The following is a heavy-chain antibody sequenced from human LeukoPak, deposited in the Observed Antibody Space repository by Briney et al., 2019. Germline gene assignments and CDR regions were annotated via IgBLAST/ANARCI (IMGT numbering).Heavy chain of an antibody. J-gene: IGHJ4*02. V-gene: IGHV4-39*01. D-gene: IGHD2-2*01. CDR2: IYNTWST. Sequence: SETLSLTCSVSGGSIGSGRYYWAWLRQPPGKGLEWIGSIYNTWSTSYNPSLKSRVTMSVDTSKNQFSLRLSSVTAADTAVYYCARNITSVIPAGYFDYWGQGTLVTVSS. CDR3: ARNITSVIPAGYFDY. CDR1: GGSIGSGRYY.